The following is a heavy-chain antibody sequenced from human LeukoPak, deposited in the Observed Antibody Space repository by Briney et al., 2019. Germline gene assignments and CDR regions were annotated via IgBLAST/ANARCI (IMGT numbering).Heavy chain of an antibody. CDR3: ARVGSDSSGWRRFDY. V-gene: IGHV1-2*02. CDR1: GYTFTGYY. J-gene: IGHJ4*02. CDR2: INPNSGGT. Sequence: GASVKVSCEASGYTFTGYYMHWVRQAPGQGLEWMGWINPNSGGTNSAQKFQGRVTMTRDTSISTACMELSRLRSDDTAVYYCARVGSDSSGWRRFDYWGQGTLVTVSS. D-gene: IGHD6-19*01.